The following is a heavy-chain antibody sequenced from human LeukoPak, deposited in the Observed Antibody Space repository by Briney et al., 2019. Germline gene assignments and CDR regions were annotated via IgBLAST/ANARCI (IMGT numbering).Heavy chain of an antibody. J-gene: IGHJ6*02. Sequence: GGSLRLSCAASGLTFSSYEMNWVRQAPGKGLEWVSYTSSSGSTIYYADSVKGRFTISRDNAKNSLYLQMNSLRAEDTAVYYCAYGFRDYYYYGMDVWGQGTTVTVSS. CDR1: GLTFSSYE. D-gene: IGHD3-10*01. CDR2: TSSSGSTI. V-gene: IGHV3-48*03. CDR3: AYGFRDYYYYGMDV.